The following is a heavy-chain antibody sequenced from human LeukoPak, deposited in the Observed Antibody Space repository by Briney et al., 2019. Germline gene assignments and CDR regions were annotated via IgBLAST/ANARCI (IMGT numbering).Heavy chain of an antibody. D-gene: IGHD3-22*01. CDR1: GFTFSSYG. J-gene: IGHJ1*01. CDR2: ISGSGGST. Sequence: GGTLRLSCAASGFTFSSYGMSWVRQAPGKGLEWVSAISGSGGSTYYADSVKGRFTISRDNSKNTLYLQMNGLRAEDTAVYYCAKDRGIVVVKIYFQHWGQGTLVTVSS. V-gene: IGHV3-23*01. CDR3: AKDRGIVVVKIYFQH.